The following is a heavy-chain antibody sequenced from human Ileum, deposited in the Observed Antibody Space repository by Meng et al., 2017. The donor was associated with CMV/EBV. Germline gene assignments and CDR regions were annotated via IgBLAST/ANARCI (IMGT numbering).Heavy chain of an antibody. D-gene: IGHD2-21*01. CDR3: VKDPSTGWGDGLDP. CDR1: GFTFGSFA. J-gene: IGHJ5*02. CDR2: ISRGGADT. V-gene: IGHV3-23*01. Sequence: GESLKISCVASGFTFGSFAMNWVRQAPGKGLEWVSTISRGGADTHYGESVKGRFTISRDNSKNTLYLQMNSLRVEDTAVYYCVKDPSTGWGDGLDPWGQRTLVTVSS.